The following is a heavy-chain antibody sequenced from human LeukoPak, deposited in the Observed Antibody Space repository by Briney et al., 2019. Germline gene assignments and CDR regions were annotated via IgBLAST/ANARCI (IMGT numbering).Heavy chain of an antibody. V-gene: IGHV4-59*01. CDR1: GGSISSYY. CDR3: ARGGITMVRGVIIPTYGMDV. CDR2: IYYSGST. J-gene: IGHJ6*02. D-gene: IGHD3-10*01. Sequence: SETLSLTCTVSGGSISSYYWSWIRQPLGKGLEWIGYIYYSGSTNYNPSLKSRVTISVDTSKNQFSLKLSSVTAADTAVYYCARGGITMVRGVIIPTYGMDVWGQGTTVTVSS.